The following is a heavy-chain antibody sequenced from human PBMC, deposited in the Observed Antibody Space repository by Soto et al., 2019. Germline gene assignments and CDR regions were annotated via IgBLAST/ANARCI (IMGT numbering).Heavy chain of an antibody. V-gene: IGHV3-33*01. D-gene: IGHD3-10*01. J-gene: IGHJ1*01. Sequence: PGGSLRLSCAASGFTFSSYGMHWVRQAPGKGLEWVAVIWYDGSNKYYADSVKGRFTISRDNSKNTLYLQMNSLRAEDTAVYYCASSPISGSYFGYFQHWGQGTLVTVSS. CDR3: ASSPISGSYFGYFQH. CDR1: GFTFSSYG. CDR2: IWYDGSNK.